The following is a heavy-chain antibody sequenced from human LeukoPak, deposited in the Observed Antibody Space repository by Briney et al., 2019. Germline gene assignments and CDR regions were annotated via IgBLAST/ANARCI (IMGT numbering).Heavy chain of an antibody. CDR1: GFNLANHA. J-gene: IGHJ4*02. CDR3: VREDTPATANY. CDR2: ISGGGDIT. Sequence: GGPRGLSLAASGFNLANHARGGVRKTPGKGREWVSAISGGGDITYYADSVTGRFTISRDNSKDTLFLQMHSLRPGDTAVYYCVREDTPATANYWGQGTLVTISS. V-gene: IGHV3-23*01. D-gene: IGHD2-21*02.